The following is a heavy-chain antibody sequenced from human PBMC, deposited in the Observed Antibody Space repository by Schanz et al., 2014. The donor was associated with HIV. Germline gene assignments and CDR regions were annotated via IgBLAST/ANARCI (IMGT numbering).Heavy chain of an antibody. D-gene: IGHD6-13*01. V-gene: IGHV3-30*18. CDR3: AKEEQKLGGVGGYHFDY. Sequence: VQLVESGGGLEQPGGSLRLSCAASGFMFSTYAMHWVRQAPGKGLEWVAVISYDGSNKYYADSVKGRFTISRDISKNTLYLQMNSLRAEDTAVYYCAKEEQKLGGVGGYHFDYWGQGTLVTVSS. CDR2: ISYDGSNK. J-gene: IGHJ4*02. CDR1: GFMFSTYA.